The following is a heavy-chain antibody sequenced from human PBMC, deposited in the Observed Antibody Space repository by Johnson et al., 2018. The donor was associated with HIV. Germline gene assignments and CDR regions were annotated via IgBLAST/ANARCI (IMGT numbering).Heavy chain of an antibody. Sequence: VQLVESGGGLVQPGGSLRLSCAASGFTFSSYDMHWVRQATGKGLEWVSAIGTAGDTYYPGSVKGRFTISRENAKNSLYLQMNSLRAEDTALYYCAKDLALSGYLDAFDIWGQGTMVTVSS. CDR2: IGTAGDT. D-gene: IGHD3-22*01. CDR3: AKDLALSGYLDAFDI. V-gene: IGHV3-13*01. CDR1: GFTFSSYD. J-gene: IGHJ3*02.